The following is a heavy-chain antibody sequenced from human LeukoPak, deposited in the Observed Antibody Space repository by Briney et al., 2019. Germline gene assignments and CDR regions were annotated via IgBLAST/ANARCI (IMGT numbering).Heavy chain of an antibody. D-gene: IGHD3-22*01. V-gene: IGHV1-69*04. CDR1: GGTFSSHT. CDR2: IIPILGIA. Sequence: SVEVSCQASGGTFSSHTISWVRQAPGQGPEWIGRIIPILGIANYAQKFQGRVTITADKSTSTAYMELSSLRSEDTAVYYCARDEGYYDSSGYKYYFDYWGQGTLVTVSS. J-gene: IGHJ4*02. CDR3: ARDEGYYDSSGYKYYFDY.